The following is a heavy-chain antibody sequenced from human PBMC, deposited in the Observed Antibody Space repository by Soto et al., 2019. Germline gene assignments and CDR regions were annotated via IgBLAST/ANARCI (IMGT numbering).Heavy chain of an antibody. CDR3: ARAHEVAWFDS. J-gene: IGHJ5*01. Sequence: GSLRLSCTASGFSFSSYTMHWVRQAPGKGLQWVASITNRGTHTYSADSVKGRFTISRDNDKNSLYLQMNNLRAEDTATYYCARAHEVAWFDSWGLGTLVTVSS. V-gene: IGHV3-21*06. CDR1: GFSFSSYT. CDR2: ITNRGTHT. D-gene: IGHD2-15*01.